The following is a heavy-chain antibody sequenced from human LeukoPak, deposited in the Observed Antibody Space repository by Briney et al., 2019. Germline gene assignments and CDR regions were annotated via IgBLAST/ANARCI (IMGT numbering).Heavy chain of an antibody. CDR1: GFTFSSYS. CDR3: ARDGGDGYNSAFDI. J-gene: IGHJ3*02. D-gene: IGHD5-24*01. V-gene: IGHV3-48*04. Sequence: SGGSLRLSCAASGFTFSSYSMNWVRQAPGKGLEWVSYISSSSSTIYYADSVKGRFTISRDNAKNSLYLQMNSLRAEDTAVYYCARDGGDGYNSAFDIWGQGTMVTVSS. CDR2: ISSSSSTI.